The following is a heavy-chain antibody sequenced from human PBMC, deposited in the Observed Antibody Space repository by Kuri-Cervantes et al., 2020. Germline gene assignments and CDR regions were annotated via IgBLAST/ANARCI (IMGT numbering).Heavy chain of an antibody. Sequence: GGSLRLSCAASGFTFSDNYMSWVRQAPGKGLEWVGFIRNKANGGTTEWTTSVKGRFTISRDDSKSITYLQMNSLRAEDTAVYYCVRSRDMGCGGDCYPVGAFDIWGQGTKVTVSS. J-gene: IGHJ3*02. V-gene: IGHV3-71*01. CDR3: VRSRDMGCGGDCYPVGAFDI. CDR1: GFTFSDNY. CDR2: IRNKANGGTT. D-gene: IGHD2-21*02.